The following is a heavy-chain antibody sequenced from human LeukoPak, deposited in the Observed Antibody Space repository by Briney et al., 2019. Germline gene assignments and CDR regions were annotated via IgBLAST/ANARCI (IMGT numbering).Heavy chain of an antibody. D-gene: IGHD2-2*01. Sequence: GGSLRLSCVASGLTFSSYSMNWVRQAPGKGLEWVSSISRSSSYVYYADSVKGRFTISRDNAKNSLYLQMNSLRAEDTAVYYCARAAVGCSSTSCYLDYYYYYMDVWGKGTTVTVSS. CDR1: GLTFSSYS. J-gene: IGHJ6*03. CDR2: ISRSSSYV. V-gene: IGHV3-21*01. CDR3: ARAAVGCSSTSCYLDYYYYYMDV.